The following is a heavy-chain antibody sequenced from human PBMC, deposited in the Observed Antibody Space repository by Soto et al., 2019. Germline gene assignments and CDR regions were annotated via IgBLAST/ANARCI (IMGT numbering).Heavy chain of an antibody. D-gene: IGHD6-13*01. J-gene: IGHJ5*02. Sequence: QAQLVQSGAEVKKPGASVKVSCRGSGYTFSSYGISWVRQGPGQGLEWMGWISANNGNTKYAQKVQGRVTMTTDTSTNPAYMELRGLRSDDTAVYFCARSTGYISRWFSYNWFDPWGQGTLVTVSS. CDR2: ISANNGNT. CDR3: ARSTGYISRWFSYNWFDP. CDR1: GYTFSSYG. V-gene: IGHV1-18*01.